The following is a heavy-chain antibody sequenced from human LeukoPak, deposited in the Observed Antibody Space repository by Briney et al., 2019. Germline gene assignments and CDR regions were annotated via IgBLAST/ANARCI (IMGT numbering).Heavy chain of an antibody. V-gene: IGHV3-74*01. D-gene: IGHD2-2*01. CDR1: GFTFSSYW. CDR2: INTDGSST. J-gene: IGHJ4*02. CDR3: ARELPEEDIVVVPAAAIDY. Sequence: GGSLRLSCSASGFTFSSYWMHWVRQAPGKGLVWVSRINTDGSSTSYADSVKGRFTISRDNAKNTLYLQMNSLRAEDTAVYYCARELPEEDIVVVPAAAIDYWGQGTLVTVSS.